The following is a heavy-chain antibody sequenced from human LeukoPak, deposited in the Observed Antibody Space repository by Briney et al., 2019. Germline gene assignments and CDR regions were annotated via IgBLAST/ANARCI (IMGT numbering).Heavy chain of an antibody. Sequence: GASVKVSCKASGYTFTSYGITWVRQAPGQGLEWMGRISAYNGNTNYAQKFQGRVTMTTDTSTSTAYMELRSLGSDDTAVYYCARGHFREPNYHYWGQGTLVTVSS. CDR3: ARGHFREPNYHY. J-gene: IGHJ4*02. D-gene: IGHD3-3*02. V-gene: IGHV1-18*01. CDR2: ISAYNGNT. CDR1: GYTFTSYG.